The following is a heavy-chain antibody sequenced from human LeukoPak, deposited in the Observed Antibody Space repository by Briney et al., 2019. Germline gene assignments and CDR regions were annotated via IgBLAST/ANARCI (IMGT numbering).Heavy chain of an antibody. CDR1: GFTFSSYW. Sequence: GGSLRLSCAASGFTFSSYWMSRVRQAPGKELEWVANIEQDGSEKYYADSVKGRFTISRDNSKNTLYLQMNSLRAEDTAVYYCAKDLFLIGSGNYYPDRLAVAGKGLGPDYWGQGTLVTVSS. CDR2: IEQDGSEK. V-gene: IGHV3-7*01. J-gene: IGHJ4*02. CDR3: AKDLFLIGSGNYYPDRLAVAGKGLGPDY. D-gene: IGHD6-19*01.